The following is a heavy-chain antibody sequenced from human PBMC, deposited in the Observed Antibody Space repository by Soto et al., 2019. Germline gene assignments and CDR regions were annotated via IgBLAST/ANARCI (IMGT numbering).Heavy chain of an antibody. J-gene: IGHJ4*02. CDR3: AKLPSSGFYYFDY. V-gene: IGHV3-53*01. D-gene: IGHD3-22*01. CDR2: IYSGGAT. Sequence: GGSLRLSCAAAGFSVSTSHISWVRQAPGKGLEWVSVIYSGGATHYAVSVKGRFTISRDNSKNTLYLQMNGLRAEDTATYYCAKLPSSGFYYFDYWGQGTPVTVSS. CDR1: GFSVSTSH.